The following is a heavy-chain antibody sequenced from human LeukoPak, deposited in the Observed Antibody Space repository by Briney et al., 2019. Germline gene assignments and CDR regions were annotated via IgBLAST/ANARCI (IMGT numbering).Heavy chain of an antibody. CDR3: ARDQYDTWSRRGNFDS. Sequence: GGSLRLSCAASGFTFNNYWMTGVRQAPGKGLEWVANIKQDGSEKYYVDSVKGRFTISRDNTKNSLYLQMNSLRVEDTAVFYCARDQYDTWSRRGNFDSWGQGTLVIVSS. V-gene: IGHV3-7*03. CDR2: IKQDGSEK. D-gene: IGHD3-3*01. CDR1: GFTFNNYW. J-gene: IGHJ4*02.